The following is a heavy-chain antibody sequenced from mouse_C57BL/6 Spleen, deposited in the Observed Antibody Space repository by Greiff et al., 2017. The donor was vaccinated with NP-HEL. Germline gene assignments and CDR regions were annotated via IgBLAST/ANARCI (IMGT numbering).Heavy chain of an antibody. CDR1: GFTFSSYG. D-gene: IGHD2-4*01. CDR2: ISSGGSYT. CDR3: ASPYDYDKSRYFDV. V-gene: IGHV5-6*01. J-gene: IGHJ1*03. Sequence: DVHLVESGGDLVKPGGSLKLSCAASGFTFSSYGMSWVRQTPDKRLEWVATISSGGSYTYYPDSVKGRFTISRDNAKNTLYLQMSSLKSEDTAMYYWASPYDYDKSRYFDVWGTGTTVTVSS.